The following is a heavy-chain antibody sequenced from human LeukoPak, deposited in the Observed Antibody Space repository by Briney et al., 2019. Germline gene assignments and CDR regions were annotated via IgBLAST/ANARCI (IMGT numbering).Heavy chain of an antibody. Sequence: PGGSLRLSCAASGFTFSSYAMSWVRQAPGKGLEWVSAISGSGGSTYYADSVKGRFTISRDNSKNTLYLQMNSLRAEDTAVYYCATPQVVDDYYDSSFDYWGQGTLVTVSS. CDR3: ATPQVVDDYYDSSFDY. J-gene: IGHJ4*02. CDR2: ISGSGGST. D-gene: IGHD3-22*01. CDR1: GFTFSSYA. V-gene: IGHV3-23*01.